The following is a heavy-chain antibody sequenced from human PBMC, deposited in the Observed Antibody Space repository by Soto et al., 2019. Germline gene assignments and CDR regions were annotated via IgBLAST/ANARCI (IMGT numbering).Heavy chain of an antibody. Sequence: QVQLVESGGGVVQPGRSLRLSCAASGFTFSSYGMHWVRQAPGKGLEWVAVIWYDGSNKYYADSLKGRFTISRDNSKNTLYLQMNSLRAEDTAVYYCARSKADSSGWYGLDYWGQGTLVTVSS. CDR3: ARSKADSSGWYGLDY. V-gene: IGHV3-33*01. D-gene: IGHD6-19*01. CDR1: GFTFSSYG. J-gene: IGHJ4*02. CDR2: IWYDGSNK.